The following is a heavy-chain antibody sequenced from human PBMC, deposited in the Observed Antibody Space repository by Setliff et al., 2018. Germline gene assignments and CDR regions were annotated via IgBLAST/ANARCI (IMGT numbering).Heavy chain of an antibody. V-gene: IGHV1-2*02. J-gene: IGHJ5*02. Sequence: ASVKVSCKASGYTFTGYYIHWVRRAPGQGLEWMGWINPHSGVTKYAQKFQGRVTMTRDTSINTAYMELSSLTSDDTAFYYCVRSGKFGMRFWFDQWGLGTLVTVSS. CDR3: VRSGKFGMRFWFDQ. CDR2: INPHSGVT. D-gene: IGHD1-26*01. CDR1: GYTFTGYY.